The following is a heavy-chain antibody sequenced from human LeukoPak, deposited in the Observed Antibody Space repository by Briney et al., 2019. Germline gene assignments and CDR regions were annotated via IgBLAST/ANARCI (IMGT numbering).Heavy chain of an antibody. J-gene: IGHJ4*02. CDR3: ARGDNSAYYGY. V-gene: IGHV4-31*03. CDR1: GGSTSSGVYY. CDR2: IYYSGST. Sequence: SQTLSLTCTVSGGSTSSGVYYWSWIRHHPGKGLEWIGYIYYSGSTYYSTSLKSRVTISVDTSKNQFSLTLSSVTAADTAVYYCARGDNSAYYGYWGQGSLVTVSS. D-gene: IGHD3-22*01.